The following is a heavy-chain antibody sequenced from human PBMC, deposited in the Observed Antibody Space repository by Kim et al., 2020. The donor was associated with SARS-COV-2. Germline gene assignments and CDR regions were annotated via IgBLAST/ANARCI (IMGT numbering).Heavy chain of an antibody. Sequence: QGRVTMTRDTSTSTVFMQLSSLRSEDTAVYYCARDGGTWAAGRRAAYFDYWGQGTLVTVSS. J-gene: IGHJ4*02. CDR3: ARDGGTWAAGRRAAYFDY. D-gene: IGHD3-16*01. V-gene: IGHV1-46*01.